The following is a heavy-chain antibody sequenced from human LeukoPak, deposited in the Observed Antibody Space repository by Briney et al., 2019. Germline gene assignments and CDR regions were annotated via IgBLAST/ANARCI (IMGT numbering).Heavy chain of an antibody. CDR2: IYYSGST. V-gene: IGHV4-39*07. D-gene: IGHD3-22*01. Sequence: SETLSLTCTVSGGSISSSSYYWGWIRQPPGKGLEWIGSIYYSGSTCYNPSLKSRVTISVDTSKNQFSLKLTSVTAADTAVYYCARYDSSGFYQYYFDYWGLGTLVTVSS. J-gene: IGHJ4*02. CDR3: ARYDSSGFYQYYFDY. CDR1: GGSISSSSYY.